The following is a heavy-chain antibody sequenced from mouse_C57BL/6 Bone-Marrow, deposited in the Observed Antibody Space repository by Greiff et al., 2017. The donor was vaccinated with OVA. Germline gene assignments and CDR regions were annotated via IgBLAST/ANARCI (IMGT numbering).Heavy chain of an antibody. J-gene: IGHJ3*01. CDR1: GYTFTSYG. Sequence: VQLQQSGAELARPGASVKLSCKASGYTFTSYGISWVKQRTGQGLEWIGEIYPRSGNTYYNEKFKGKATLTADKSSSTAYMELRSLTSEDSAVYFCASCGIYDGYYQKAWFAYWGQGTLVTVSA. CDR2: IYPRSGNT. D-gene: IGHD2-3*01. V-gene: IGHV1-81*01. CDR3: ASCGIYDGYYQKAWFAY.